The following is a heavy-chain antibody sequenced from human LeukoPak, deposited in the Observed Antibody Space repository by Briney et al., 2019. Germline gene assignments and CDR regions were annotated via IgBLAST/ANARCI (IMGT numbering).Heavy chain of an antibody. Sequence: GRSLRLSCAASGFTFSSYAMHWVRQAPGKGLEWVAVISYDGSNKYYADSVKGRFTISRDNSKNTLYLQMNSLRAEDTAVYYCARDQYTTYSSSDRVPLFGYWGQGTLVTVFS. CDR2: ISYDGSNK. D-gene: IGHD6-13*01. J-gene: IGHJ4*02. CDR1: GFTFSSYA. V-gene: IGHV3-30*04. CDR3: ARDQYTTYSSSDRVPLFGY.